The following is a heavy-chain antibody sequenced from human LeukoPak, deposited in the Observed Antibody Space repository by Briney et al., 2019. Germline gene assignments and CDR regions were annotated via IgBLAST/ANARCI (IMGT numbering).Heavy chain of an antibody. D-gene: IGHD1-26*01. V-gene: IGHV4-4*07. CDR3: ARDPTSGSYYGFDY. J-gene: IGHJ4*02. CDR1: GGSISSCY. CDR2: IYTSGST. Sequence: SETLSLTCTVSGGSISSCYWSWIRQPAGKGLEWIGRIYTSGSTNYNPSLKSRVTMSVDTSKNQFSLKLSSVTAADTAVYYCARDPTSGSYYGFDYWGQGTLVTVSS.